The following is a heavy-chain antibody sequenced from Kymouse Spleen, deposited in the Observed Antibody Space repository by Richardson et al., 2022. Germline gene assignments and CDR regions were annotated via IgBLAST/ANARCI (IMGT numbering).Heavy chain of an antibody. V-gene: IGHV3-73*02. CDR2: IRSKANSYAT. CDR1: GFTFSGSA. CDR3: TTGYSSGSHFDY. J-gene: IGHJ4*02. Sequence: EVQLVESGGGLVQPGGSLKLSCAASGFTFSGSAMHWVRQASGKGLEWVGRIRSKANSYATAYAASVKGRFTISRDDSKNTAYLQMNSLKTEDTAVYYCTTGYSSGSHFDYWGQGTLVTVSS. D-gene: IGHD6-19*01.